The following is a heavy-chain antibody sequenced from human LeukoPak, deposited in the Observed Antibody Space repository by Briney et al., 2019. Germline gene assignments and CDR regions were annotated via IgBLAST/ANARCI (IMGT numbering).Heavy chain of an antibody. CDR2: IKQDGSEK. V-gene: IGHV3-7*01. J-gene: IGHJ4*02. Sequence: GGSLRLSCAASGFTFSSYWMSWVRQAPGKGLEWVANIKQDGSEKYYVDSVKGRFTISRDNSKNTLYLQMNSLRAEDTAVYYCARGVRGYYDSSGYSFDYWGQGTLVTVPS. D-gene: IGHD3-22*01. CDR1: GFTFSSYW. CDR3: ARGVRGYYDSSGYSFDY.